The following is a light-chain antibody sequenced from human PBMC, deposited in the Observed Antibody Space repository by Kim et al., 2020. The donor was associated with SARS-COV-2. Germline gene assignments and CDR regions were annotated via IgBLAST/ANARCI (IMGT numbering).Light chain of an antibody. J-gene: IGKJ4*01. CDR3: QQRDNWPLT. Sequence: DIVLTQSPATLSLSPGERVTLSCRASQRVSTYLAWYQQKPGQAPSLLVYDASNRATGIPARFSGSGSGTDFTLTISSLEPEDLAVYYCQQRDNWPLTFGGGTKVDI. CDR2: DAS. CDR1: QRVSTY. V-gene: IGKV3-11*01.